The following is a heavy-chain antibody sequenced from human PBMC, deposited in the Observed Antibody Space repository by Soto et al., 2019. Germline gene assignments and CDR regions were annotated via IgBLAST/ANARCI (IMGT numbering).Heavy chain of an antibody. CDR2: MYIRGGT. CDR3: ASDYIVQDVFDF. CDR1: GVSISSYY. V-gene: IGHV4-4*07. Sequence: QVQLQESGPGLVKPSETLSLTCTVSGVSISSYYWTWIRQPAGKRLEWIGRMYIRGGTSYNPSLKSRITMSVDTSKNQFSLKLSSVTAADAAVYYCASDYIVQDVFDFWGQGTRVTVSS. J-gene: IGHJ3*01. D-gene: IGHD2-15*01.